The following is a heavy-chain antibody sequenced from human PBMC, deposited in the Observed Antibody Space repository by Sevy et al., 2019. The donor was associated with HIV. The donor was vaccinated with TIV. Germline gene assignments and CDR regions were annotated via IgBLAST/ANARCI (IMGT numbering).Heavy chain of an antibody. CDR1: DYTFSTQG. V-gene: IGHV1-18*01. J-gene: IGHJ4*02. D-gene: IGHD3-22*01. CDR2: ISAYNRNT. Sequence: ASVKVSCKASDYTFSTQGFNWVRQAPGQGLEWMGWISAYNRNTKYAQKFQGRVTMTTDTSTGTAYMELRSLTSDDTAVYYCARDWAPGYYYDAIGVKRDYYFDYWGQGTLVTVSS. CDR3: ARDWAPGYYYDAIGVKRDYYFDY.